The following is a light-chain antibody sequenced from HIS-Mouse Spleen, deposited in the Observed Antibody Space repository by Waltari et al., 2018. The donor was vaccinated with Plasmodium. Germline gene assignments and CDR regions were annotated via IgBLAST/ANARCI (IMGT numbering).Light chain of an antibody. J-gene: IGLJ2*01. CDR1: SSDVGGYTY. CDR2: EVS. Sequence: QSALTQPPSASGSPGQSVTIPCTGTSSDVGGYTYVSCYQQHPGKAPKLMIYEVSKRPSGVPDRFSGSKSGNTASLTVSGLQAEDEADYYCSSYAGSNNLVFGGGTKLTVL. CDR3: SSYAGSNNLV. V-gene: IGLV2-8*01.